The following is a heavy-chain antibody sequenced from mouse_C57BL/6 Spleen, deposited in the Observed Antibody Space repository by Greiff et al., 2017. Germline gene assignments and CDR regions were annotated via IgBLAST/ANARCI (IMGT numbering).Heavy chain of an antibody. CDR1: GYTFTSYW. J-gene: IGHJ3*01. V-gene: IGHV1-55*01. D-gene: IGHD2-4*01. CDR3: ARDHIYYDYYGPFAY. Sequence: VQLQQPGAELVKPGASVKMSCKASGYTFTSYWITWVKQRPGQGLEWIGDIYPGSGSTNYNEKFKSKATLTVDTSSSTAYMQLSSLTSEDSAVYYCARDHIYYDYYGPFAYWGQGTLVTVSA. CDR2: IYPGSGST.